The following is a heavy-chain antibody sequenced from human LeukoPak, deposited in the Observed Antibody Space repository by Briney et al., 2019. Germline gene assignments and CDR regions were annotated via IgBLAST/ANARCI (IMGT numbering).Heavy chain of an antibody. CDR2: IYASGST. CDR3: AKHRFGGSYSAFDY. V-gene: IGHV4-61*05. CDR1: GGSTSSSSYY. Sequence: SETLSLTCTVSGGSTSSSSYYWSWIRQPPGKGLEWIGYIYASGSTVYNPSLKSRVTISVDTSKNQLSLNLSSVTAADTAVYYCAKHRFGGSYSAFDYWGQGTLVTVSS. J-gene: IGHJ4*02. D-gene: IGHD1-26*01.